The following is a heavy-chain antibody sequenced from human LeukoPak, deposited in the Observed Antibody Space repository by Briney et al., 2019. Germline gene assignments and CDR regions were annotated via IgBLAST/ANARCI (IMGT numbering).Heavy chain of an antibody. CDR2: IKSKTDGGTT. Sequence: GGSLRLSCAASGFTFSNAWMSWVRQAPGKGLEWVGRIKSKTDGGTTDYAAPVKGRFTISRDDSKNTLYLQMNSLKTEDTAVYYCTTGDILTGPDAFDIWGQGTMVTVSS. CDR1: GFTFSNAW. CDR3: TTGDILTGPDAFDI. D-gene: IGHD3-9*01. J-gene: IGHJ3*02. V-gene: IGHV3-15*01.